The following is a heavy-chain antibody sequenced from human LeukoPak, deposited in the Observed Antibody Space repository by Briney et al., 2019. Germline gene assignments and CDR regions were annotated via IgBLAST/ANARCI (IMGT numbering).Heavy chain of an antibody. CDR2: IYTSGST. CDR1: GRSISSYY. V-gene: IGHV4-4*07. D-gene: IGHD3-22*01. CDR3: ARVVTMMANGRNAFDI. J-gene: IGHJ3*02. Sequence: PSETLSLTCTVSGRSISSYYWSWIRQPAGKGLEWIGRIYTSGSTNYNPSLKSRVTMSVDTSKNQFSLKLSSVTAADTAVYYCARVVTMMANGRNAFDIWGQGTMVTVSS.